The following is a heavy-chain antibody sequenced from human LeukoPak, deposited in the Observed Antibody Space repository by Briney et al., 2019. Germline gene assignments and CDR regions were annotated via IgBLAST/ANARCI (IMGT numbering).Heavy chain of an antibody. J-gene: IGHJ4*02. CDR1: GGSISSYH. CDR3: ARVANNWNYPN. D-gene: IGHD1-7*01. Sequence: PSETLSLTCTVSGGSISSYHWSWLRQPAGKGLEWIGRIYTSGSTNYNPSLTSRVTMSVDTSKNQFSLTLSSVTAADTAVYYCARVANNWNYPNWGQGTLVTVSS. CDR2: IYTSGST. V-gene: IGHV4-4*07.